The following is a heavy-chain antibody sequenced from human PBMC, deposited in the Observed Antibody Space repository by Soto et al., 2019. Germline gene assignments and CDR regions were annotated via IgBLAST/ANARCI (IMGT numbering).Heavy chain of an antibody. CDR1: GFSLSRYW. V-gene: IGHV3-74*02. CDR3: ARGWGVGDY. Sequence: EVQLVESGGGLMQPGGALRLTCAASGFSLSRYWMHWVRQAPGKGLVWVVRINLDGSSTDYGASVKGRFTISRDNAKNTLYLQMNSLAADDTAAYYCARGWGVGDYWGRGTLVTVSS. J-gene: IGHJ4*02. CDR2: INLDGSST. D-gene: IGHD3-10*01.